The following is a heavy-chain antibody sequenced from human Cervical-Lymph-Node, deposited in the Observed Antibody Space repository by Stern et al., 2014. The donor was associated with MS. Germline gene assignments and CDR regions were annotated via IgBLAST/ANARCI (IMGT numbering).Heavy chain of an antibody. D-gene: IGHD2/OR15-2a*01. CDR1: GFSLSTIGEG. V-gene: IGHV2-5*01. J-gene: IGHJ3*02. CDR2: IYWNDAE. Sequence: QITLKESGPTLVKPTQTLTLTCTFSGFSLSTIGEGVGWIRQPPGKALEWLALIYWNDAERYRPSLKSRLTITKDTSKNHVVLTMTDMAPVDTATYYCAHFPRFSMMTGGGAADAFDIWGQGTRVTVSS. CDR3: AHFPRFSMMTGGGAADAFDI.